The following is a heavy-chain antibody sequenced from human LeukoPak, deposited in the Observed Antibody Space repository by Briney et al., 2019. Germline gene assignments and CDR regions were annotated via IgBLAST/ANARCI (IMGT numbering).Heavy chain of an antibody. CDR1: GGSISSYY. J-gene: IGHJ3*02. CDR2: IYYSGST. V-gene: IGHV4-59*12. Sequence: MPAETLSLTCTVSGGSISSYYWSWIRQPPGKGLEWIGYIYYSGSTNYNPSLKSRVTISVDTSKNQFSLKMSYVTAADTAVYYCARTKMFGDDAFDIWGQGTMVTVSS. CDR3: ARTKMFGDDAFDI. D-gene: IGHD3-10*02.